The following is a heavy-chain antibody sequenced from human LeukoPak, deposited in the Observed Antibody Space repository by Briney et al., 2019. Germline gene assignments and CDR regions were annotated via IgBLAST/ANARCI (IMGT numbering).Heavy chain of an antibody. J-gene: IGHJ6*02. CDR2: IYYSGST. D-gene: IGHD3-22*01. CDR3: ARGAYDSSGYTAGYYYYGMDV. CDR1: GGSISSGGYY. Sequence: SETLSLTCTVSGGSISSGGYYWSWIRQHPGKGLEWIGYIYYSGSTYYNPSLKSRVTISVDTSKNQFSLKLSSVTAADTAVYYCARGAYDSSGYTAGYYYYGMDVWGQGTTVTVFS. V-gene: IGHV4-31*03.